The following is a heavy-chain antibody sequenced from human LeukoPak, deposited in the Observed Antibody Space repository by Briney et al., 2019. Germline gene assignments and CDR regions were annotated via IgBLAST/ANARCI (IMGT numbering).Heavy chain of an antibody. V-gene: IGHV1-2*02. CDR1: GYTFTGYY. J-gene: IGHJ4*02. CDR3: VREAGPLD. CDR2: VNSNTGGT. Sequence: ASVKVSCKASGYTFTGYYINWVRQAPGQAPEWVGWVNSNTGGTRYDQKFQGRVTMTRDTSITTAFMELRGLTFDDTAVFYCVREAGPLDWGQGTLVTVSS.